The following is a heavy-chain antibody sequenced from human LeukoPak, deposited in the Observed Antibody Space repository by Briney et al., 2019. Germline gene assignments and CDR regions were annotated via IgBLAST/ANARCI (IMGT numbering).Heavy chain of an antibody. CDR3: ARARVGDPMVY. CDR1: GFPFSSYA. CDR2: VHGDGNNI. V-gene: IGHV3-74*01. D-gene: IGHD1-26*01. Sequence: GGSLRLSCAASGFPFSSYAMYWVRQAPGEGLVWVSRVHGDGNNIGYADFVEGRFTISRDNAKNTLYLEMSSLRREDTAVYYCARARVGDPMVYWGQGTLVTVSS. J-gene: IGHJ4*02.